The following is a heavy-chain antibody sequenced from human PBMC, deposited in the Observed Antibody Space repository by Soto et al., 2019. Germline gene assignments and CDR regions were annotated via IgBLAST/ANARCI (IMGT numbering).Heavy chain of an antibody. V-gene: IGHV3-11*01. Sequence: GGSLRLSCAASGFTFSDYYMSWIRQAPGKGLEWVSYISSSGSTIYYADSVKGRFTISRDNAKNSLYLQMNSLRAEDTAVYYCAREVRFLEWFTRRYYYMDVWGKGTTVTVSS. CDR3: AREVRFLEWFTRRYYYMDV. J-gene: IGHJ6*03. D-gene: IGHD3-3*01. CDR1: GFTFSDYY. CDR2: ISSSGSTI.